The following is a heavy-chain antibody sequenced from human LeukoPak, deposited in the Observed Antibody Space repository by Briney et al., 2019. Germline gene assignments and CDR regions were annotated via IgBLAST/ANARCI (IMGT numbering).Heavy chain of an antibody. Sequence: SETLSLTCAVYGESFSGYYWSWLRQPPGKGLEWIGEINHSGSTNYNPSLKSRVTISVDTSKNQCSLKLSSVTAADTAVYYCARTYYDFWSGYSPYYFDYWGQGTLVTVSS. J-gene: IGHJ4*02. D-gene: IGHD3-3*01. V-gene: IGHV4-34*01. CDR1: GESFSGYY. CDR2: INHSGST. CDR3: ARTYYDFWSGYSPYYFDY.